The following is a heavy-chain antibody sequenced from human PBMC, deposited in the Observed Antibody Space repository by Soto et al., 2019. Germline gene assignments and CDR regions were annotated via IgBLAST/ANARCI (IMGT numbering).Heavy chain of an antibody. CDR3: ARDCTEAAVADYYYSYGMDV. J-gene: IGHJ6*02. V-gene: IGHV3-33*01. D-gene: IGHD2-15*01. CDR2: IWYDGSNK. Sequence: QVQLVESGGGVVQPGRSLRLSCAASGFTFSSYGMHWVRQAPGKGLEWVAVIWYDGSNKYYADSVKGRFTISRDNSKNPLYLQMNGRRAEDTAVYYCARDCTEAAVADYYYSYGMDVWGQGTTVTVSS. CDR1: GFTFSSYG.